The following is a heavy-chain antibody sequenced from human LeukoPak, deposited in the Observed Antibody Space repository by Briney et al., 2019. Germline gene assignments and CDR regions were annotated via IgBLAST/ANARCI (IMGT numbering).Heavy chain of an antibody. Sequence: PGGSLRLSCAASGFTFSSYWMSWVRQAPGKGLEWVANIKQDGSEKYYVDSVKGRSTISRDNAKNSLYLQMNSLRAEDTAVYYCARAHYDFNFDYWGQGTLVTVSS. J-gene: IGHJ4*02. CDR2: IKQDGSEK. CDR3: ARAHYDFNFDY. CDR1: GFTFSSYW. V-gene: IGHV3-7*01. D-gene: IGHD3-3*01.